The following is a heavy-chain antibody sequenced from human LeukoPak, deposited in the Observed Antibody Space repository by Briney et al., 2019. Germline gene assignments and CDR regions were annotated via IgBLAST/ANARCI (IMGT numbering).Heavy chain of an antibody. CDR3: ARSASGGDALFDY. CDR2: IYYSGST. J-gene: IGHJ4*02. D-gene: IGHD2-21*02. CDR1: GGSISSYY. V-gene: IGHV4-59*08. Sequence: PETLSLTCTLSGGSISSYYWSWIRQPPGHGMGWIGYIYYSGSTNYNPSLKSRVTISVDTSKNQFSLKLSSVTAADTAVYYCARSASGGDALFDYWGQGTLVTVSS.